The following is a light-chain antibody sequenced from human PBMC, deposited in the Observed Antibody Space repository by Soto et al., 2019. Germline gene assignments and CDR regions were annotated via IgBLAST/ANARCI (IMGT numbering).Light chain of an antibody. CDR2: GNT. J-gene: IGLJ2*01. CDR1: SSNIGAGYD. Sequence: QPVLTQPPSGSGAPGQRVTISCTGSSSNIGAGYDVHWYQQLPGRAPKLLIYGNTNRPSGVPDRFSGSKSGTSASLAITGLQAEDEADYYCLSFDSSLSVVFGGGTKLTVL. CDR3: LSFDSSLSVV. V-gene: IGLV1-40*01.